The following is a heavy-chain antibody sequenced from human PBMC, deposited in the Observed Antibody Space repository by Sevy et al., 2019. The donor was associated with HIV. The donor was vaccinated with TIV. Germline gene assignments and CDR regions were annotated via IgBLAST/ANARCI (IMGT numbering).Heavy chain of an antibody. Sequence: GGSLRLSCAASGFTFSSYAMSWVRQAPGKGLEWVSAISGSGGSTYYADSVKGRFTISRDNSKNTLYLQMNSLRAEDTAVYYCAKVTHLAVAGKWPSYSFEYWGQGTLVTVSS. V-gene: IGHV3-23*01. CDR2: ISGSGGST. CDR1: GFTFSSYA. J-gene: IGHJ4*02. D-gene: IGHD6-19*01. CDR3: AKVTHLAVAGKWPSYSFEY.